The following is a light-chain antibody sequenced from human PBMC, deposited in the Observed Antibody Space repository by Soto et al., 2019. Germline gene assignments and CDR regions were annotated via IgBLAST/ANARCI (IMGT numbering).Light chain of an antibody. J-gene: IGLJ2*01. CDR3: GTWDSSLSAGV. Sequence: QSVLTQPPSVSAAPGQKVTISCSGSRSNIGNNYVSWYQQLPGPAPKLLIYDNNKRPSGIPDRFSGSKSGTSATLGITGLQTGDEADYYCGTWDSSLSAGVFGGGTKLTVL. V-gene: IGLV1-51*01. CDR1: RSNIGNNY. CDR2: DNN.